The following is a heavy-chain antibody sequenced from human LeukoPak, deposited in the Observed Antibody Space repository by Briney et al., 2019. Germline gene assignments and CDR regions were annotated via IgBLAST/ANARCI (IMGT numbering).Heavy chain of an antibody. D-gene: IGHD4-17*01. Sequence: ASVKVSCKASGYTFTGYYMHWVRQAPGQGLEWMGWINPNSGGTNYAQKFQGRVTMTRDTSISTAYMELSRLRSDDTAVYYCARDRRMTTVTRHWFDPWGQGTLVTVSS. CDR3: ARDRRMTTVTRHWFDP. V-gene: IGHV1-2*02. J-gene: IGHJ5*02. CDR2: INPNSGGT. CDR1: GYTFTGYY.